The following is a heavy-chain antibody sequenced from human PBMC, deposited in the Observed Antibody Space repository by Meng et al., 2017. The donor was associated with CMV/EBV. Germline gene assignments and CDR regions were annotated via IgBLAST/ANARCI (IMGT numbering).Heavy chain of an antibody. CDR1: GFTVSSNY. CDR2: IYSGGST. V-gene: IGHV3-66*01. CDR3: AREGDGYDKAPY. J-gene: IGHJ4*02. D-gene: IGHD5-24*01. Sequence: EVQLVESGVGLVQPGGSLRLSCAASGFTVSSNYMSWVRQAPGKGLEWVSVIYSGGSTYYADSVKGRFTISRDNSKNTLYLQMNSLRAEDTAVYYCAREGDGYDKAPYWGQGTLVTVFS.